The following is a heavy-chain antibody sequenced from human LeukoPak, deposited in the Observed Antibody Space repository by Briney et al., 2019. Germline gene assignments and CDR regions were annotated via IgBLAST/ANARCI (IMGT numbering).Heavy chain of an antibody. CDR1: GFTFGGSA. V-gene: IGHV3-73*01. CDR3: TRDSGTYSWFDP. D-gene: IGHD1-26*01. CDR2: IDKKDKGYATAT. Sequence: GGSLRLSCAASGFTFGGSAIHWVRQSSGKGLEWVGQIDKKDKGYATATAYAASVKGRFTISRDDSINTAYLQMKSLKTEDTALYYCTRDSGTYSWFDPWGQGTLVTVSS. J-gene: IGHJ5*02.